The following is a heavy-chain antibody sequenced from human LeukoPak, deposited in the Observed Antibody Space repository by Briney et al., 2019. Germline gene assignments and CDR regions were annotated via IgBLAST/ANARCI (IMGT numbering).Heavy chain of an antibody. V-gene: IGHV4-30-4*01. CDR1: GGSISSGDYY. CDR3: ARYYDSSLDAFDI. Sequence: SQTLSLTCTVSGGSISSGDYYWRWIRQPPGKGLEWIGYIYYSGSTYYNPSLKSRVTISVDTSKNQFSLKLSSVTAADTAVYYCARYYDSSLDAFDIWGQGTMVTVSS. J-gene: IGHJ3*02. CDR2: IYYSGST. D-gene: IGHD3-22*01.